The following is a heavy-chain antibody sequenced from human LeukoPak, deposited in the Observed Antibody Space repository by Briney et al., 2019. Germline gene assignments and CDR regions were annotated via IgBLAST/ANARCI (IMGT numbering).Heavy chain of an antibody. CDR1: GGSISSSSYY. Sequence: PSETLSLTCAVYGGSISSSSYYWGWIRQPPGKGLEWIGSIYYSGSTYYNPSLKSRVTISVDTSKNQFSLKLSSVTAADTAVYYCARHLRWLQYTTDAFDIWGQGTMVTVSS. D-gene: IGHD5-24*01. J-gene: IGHJ3*02. CDR3: ARHLRWLQYTTDAFDI. V-gene: IGHV4-39*01. CDR2: IYYSGST.